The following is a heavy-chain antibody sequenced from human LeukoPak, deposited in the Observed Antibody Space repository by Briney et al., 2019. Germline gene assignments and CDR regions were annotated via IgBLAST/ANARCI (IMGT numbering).Heavy chain of an antibody. CDR2: ISVTVGVAAGTA. CDR3: AKDDFGSVDH. V-gene: IGHV3-23*01. CDR1: GFTFSRFS. J-gene: IGHJ4*02. D-gene: IGHD3-3*01. Sequence: GGSLRLSCAASGFTFSRFSMAWIRDAPGKGLEWVAQISVTVGVAAGTASYRDSVKGRFTISRDNSKNTLYLEMNSLRAEDTAVYYCAKDDFGSVDHWGQGALVTISS.